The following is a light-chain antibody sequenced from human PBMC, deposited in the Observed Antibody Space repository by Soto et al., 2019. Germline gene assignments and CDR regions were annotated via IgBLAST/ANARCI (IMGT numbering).Light chain of an antibody. Sequence: EIVLTQSPATLSLSPGERATLSCRASQSVSTYLAWYQQKPGQTPRLLIYDASSRATGIPARFSGSGSGTDFTLTICTLEPEDFAVYYWQQRSDSPLTFGGGTRWIS. CDR2: DAS. J-gene: IGKJ4*01. CDR1: QSVSTY. V-gene: IGKV3-11*01. CDR3: QQRSDSPLT.